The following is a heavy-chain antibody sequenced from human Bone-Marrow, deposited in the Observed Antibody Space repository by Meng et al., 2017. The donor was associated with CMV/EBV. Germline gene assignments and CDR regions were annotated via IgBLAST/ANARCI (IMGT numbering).Heavy chain of an antibody. CDR1: GYTFTSYD. Sequence: ASVKVSCKASGYTFTSYDINWVRQATGQGLEWMGWMNPNSGNTGYAQKFQGRVTMTRNTSISTAYMELSSLRAEDTAVYYCARDGVLRFLEWLSVYYYYGMDVWGQGTTVTVSS. CDR2: MNPNSGNT. D-gene: IGHD3-3*01. V-gene: IGHV1-8*01. CDR3: ARDGVLRFLEWLSVYYYYGMDV. J-gene: IGHJ6*02.